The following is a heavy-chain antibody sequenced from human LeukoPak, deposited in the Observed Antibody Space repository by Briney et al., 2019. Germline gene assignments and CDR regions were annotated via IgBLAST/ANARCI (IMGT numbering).Heavy chain of an antibody. Sequence: ASVKVSCKASGYTFTGYYMHWVRQAPGQGLEWMGWINPNSGGTNYAQKFQGRVTMTRDTSISTAYMELSRLRSDDTAVYYCARTVPAATHYYHYYMDVWGKGTTVTVSS. CDR1: GYTFTGYY. CDR2: INPNSGGT. V-gene: IGHV1-2*02. J-gene: IGHJ6*03. CDR3: ARTVPAATHYYHYYMDV. D-gene: IGHD2-2*01.